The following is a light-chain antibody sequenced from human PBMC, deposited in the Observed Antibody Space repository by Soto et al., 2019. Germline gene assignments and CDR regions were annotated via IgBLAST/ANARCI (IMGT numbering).Light chain of an antibody. CDR2: KAS. Sequence: IQMTQSPSTLSASVGDRVIITCLASQGIGSWLAWYQQKPGKAPKLLIYKASTLESGVPSRFSGSGSGTEFTLTISSLQPDDFATYYCQQYDTYWTFGQGTKVEIK. J-gene: IGKJ1*01. CDR3: QQYDTYWT. CDR1: QGIGSW. V-gene: IGKV1-5*03.